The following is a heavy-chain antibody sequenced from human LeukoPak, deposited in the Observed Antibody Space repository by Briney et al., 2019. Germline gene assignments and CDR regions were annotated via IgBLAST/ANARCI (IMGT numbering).Heavy chain of an antibody. J-gene: IGHJ4*02. CDR3: ARELLGYSN. CDR1: GGSISSGSYY. CDR2: IYTSGST. D-gene: IGHD4-11*01. V-gene: IGHV4-61*02. Sequence: PSQTLSLTCTVSGGSISSGSYYWSWIRQPAGKGLEWIGRIYTSGSTNYNPSLKSRVTISVDTSKNQFSLKQSSVTAADTAVYYCARELLGYSNWGQGTLVTVSS.